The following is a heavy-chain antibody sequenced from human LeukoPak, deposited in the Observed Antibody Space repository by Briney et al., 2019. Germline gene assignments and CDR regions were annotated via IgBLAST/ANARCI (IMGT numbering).Heavy chain of an antibody. Sequence: ESSETLSLACTVSGGSISSSSYYWSWIRQPPGKGLEWIGCIYYTGTTNYNPSLQSRVSISIDTSRKQFSLKLTSVTAADTAVYCCARHQLRGFLDDNWGQGTLVTVSS. J-gene: IGHJ4*02. CDR2: IYYTGTT. CDR3: ARHQLRGFLDDN. V-gene: IGHV4-61*05. D-gene: IGHD3-10*01. CDR1: GGSISSSSYY.